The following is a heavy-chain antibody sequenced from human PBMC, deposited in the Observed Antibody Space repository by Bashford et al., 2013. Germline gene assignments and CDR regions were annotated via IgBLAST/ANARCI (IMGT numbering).Heavy chain of an antibody. D-gene: IGHD2-15*01. CDR1: GYTFSDYY. V-gene: IGHV1-2*02. CDR3: AREIRRVVVAATYYYGMDV. J-gene: IGHJ6*02. Sequence: ASVKVSCKASGYTFSDYYLHWVRQAPGQGLEWMGWINPNRGDTNYAQNFQGRVSMTRDTSISTAYLELSSLRSEDTAVYYCAREIRRVVVAATYYYGMDVWGQGTTVTVSS. CDR2: INPNRGDT.